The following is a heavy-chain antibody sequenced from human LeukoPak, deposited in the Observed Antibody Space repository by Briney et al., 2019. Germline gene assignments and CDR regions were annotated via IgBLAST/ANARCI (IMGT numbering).Heavy chain of an antibody. CDR1: GESFSGYY. V-gene: IGHV4-34*01. CDR3: ARGRYCSSTSCYSYGAIFDY. CDR2: INHSGST. J-gene: IGHJ4*02. Sequence: SETLSLTCAVYGESFSGYYWTWIRQSPGKGLQWIGEINHSGSTNYNPSLKSRVTISVDTSKNQFSLKLSSVTAADTAVYYCARGRYCSSTSCYSYGAIFDYWGQGTLVTVSS. D-gene: IGHD2-2*01.